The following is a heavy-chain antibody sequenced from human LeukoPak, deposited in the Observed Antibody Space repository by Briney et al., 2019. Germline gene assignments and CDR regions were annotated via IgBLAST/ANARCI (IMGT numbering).Heavy chain of an antibody. CDR3: ARDSIAGYSLSW. J-gene: IGHJ4*02. V-gene: IGHV4-4*02. D-gene: IGHD3-9*01. CDR1: GDSINSYNW. Sequence: TSETLSLTCAVSGDSINSYNWWSWVRQPPGKGLEWIGEISHSGSPNYNPSLKGRLTISVDTAKNQFSLKLSSVTAADTAVYYCARDSIAGYSLSWWGQGTLVTVSS. CDR2: ISHSGSP.